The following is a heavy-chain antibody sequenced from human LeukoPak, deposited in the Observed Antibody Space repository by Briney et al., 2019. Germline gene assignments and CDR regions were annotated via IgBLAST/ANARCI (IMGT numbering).Heavy chain of an antibody. D-gene: IGHD3-10*01. CDR1: GFIFSNYW. CDR2: IKKDGSDK. Sequence: GGSLRLSCAASGFIFSNYWMSWVRQALGKGPEWVADIKKDGSDKYYVGSVKGRFTISRDNAKNSLYLQMNSLRAEDTAVYYCARDSLIQYGSGSYWGFDYWGQGILVTVSS. CDR3: ARDSLIQYGSGSYWGFDY. V-gene: IGHV3-7*03. J-gene: IGHJ4*02.